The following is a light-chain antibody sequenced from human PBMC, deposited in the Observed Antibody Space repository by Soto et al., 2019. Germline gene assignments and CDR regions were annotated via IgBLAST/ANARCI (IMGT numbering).Light chain of an antibody. CDR3: QQYYNPPLT. J-gene: IGKJ4*01. Sequence: DIVMTQSPDSLAVSLGERATINCKSSQSVLYSSNNKNYLAWYQQKAGQPPKLLIYWASTRQSGVPDRFSGSGSETDFTLTISSLQAEDVAIYYCQQYYNPPLTFGGGTKVETK. CDR1: QSVLYSSNNKNY. CDR2: WAS. V-gene: IGKV4-1*01.